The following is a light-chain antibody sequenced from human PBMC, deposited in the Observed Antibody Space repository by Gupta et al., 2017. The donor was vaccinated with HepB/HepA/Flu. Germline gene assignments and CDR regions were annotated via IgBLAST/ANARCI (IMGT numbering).Light chain of an antibody. CDR2: AAS. V-gene: IGKV3-20*01. CDR3: QQYGSSPYT. J-gene: IGKJ2*01. Sequence: EIVLTQSPGTLSLSPGERATRSCRSSQSVSSRYLGWYQQKPGQAPRLLIYAASSRATGIPDRFSGSGSETDFTLTISSLEPEDFAVYYCQQYGSSPYTFGQGTKLEIK. CDR1: QSVSSRY.